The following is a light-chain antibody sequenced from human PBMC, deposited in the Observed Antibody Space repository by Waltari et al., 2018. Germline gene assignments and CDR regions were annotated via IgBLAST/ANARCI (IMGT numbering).Light chain of an antibody. V-gene: IGKV3-11*01. CDR2: DAS. CDR1: QSVSSY. J-gene: IGKJ4*01. CDR3: QQRSNWPLT. Sequence: IVLTQSPAPLSLPPGQTATLSCRSSQSVSSYLAWYQQKPGQAPRLLIYDASNRATGIPARFSGSGSGTDFTLTISSLEPEDFAVYYCQQRSNWPLTFGGGTKVEIK.